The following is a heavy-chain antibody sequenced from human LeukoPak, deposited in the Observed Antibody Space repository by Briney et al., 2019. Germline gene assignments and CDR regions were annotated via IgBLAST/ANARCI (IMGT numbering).Heavy chain of an antibody. D-gene: IGHD6-19*01. V-gene: IGHV1-18*01. J-gene: IGHJ4*02. Sequence: GASVKVSCKTSGYVFNSFGITWLRQAPGQRLEWMGWGSAYKGYTSHAQKFQDRVIMTTDTSTTTAYMELRNLKSDDTAVYYCAREAVSFVAVANDGYFDFWGQGSLAIVSS. CDR1: GYVFNSFG. CDR3: AREAVSFVAVANDGYFDF. CDR2: GSAYKGYT.